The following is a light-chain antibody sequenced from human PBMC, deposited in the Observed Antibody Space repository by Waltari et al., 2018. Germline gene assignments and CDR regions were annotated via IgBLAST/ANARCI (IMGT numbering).Light chain of an antibody. V-gene: IGLV2-14*03. CDR1: SRDVGGYNY. Sequence: QSALTQPASVSGSPGQSLTISCTGTSRDVGGYNYVSWYQQHPGKAPKLMIYDVSNRPSGVSNLFSGSKSGNTASLTISGLQAEDEADYYCSSYTSSSRVFGGGTKLTVL. J-gene: IGLJ2*01. CDR2: DVS. CDR3: SSYTSSSRV.